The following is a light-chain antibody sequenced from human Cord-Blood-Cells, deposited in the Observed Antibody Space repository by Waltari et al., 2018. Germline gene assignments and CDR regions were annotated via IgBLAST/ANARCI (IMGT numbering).Light chain of an antibody. CDR2: AAS. J-gene: IGKJ5*01. Sequence: DIQMTQSPSSLSASVGDRVTITCRASKSISSYLNWYQQKPVKAPKPLIYAASSLQSGVPSRCSGSGSGTDFTLNIRSLQPEDFASYYCQQSYSTPFTFGQGTRLEIK. CDR1: KSISSY. V-gene: IGKV1-39*01. CDR3: QQSYSTPFT.